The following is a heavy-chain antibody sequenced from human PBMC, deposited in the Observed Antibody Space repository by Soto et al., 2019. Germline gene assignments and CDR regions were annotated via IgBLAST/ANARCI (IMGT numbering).Heavy chain of an antibody. CDR1: GGSISSGGYY. CDR2: IYYSGST. CDR3: ARETSSLLGTFRGGFDY. Sequence: SETLSLTCTVSGGSISSGGYYWSWIRQHPGKGLEWIGYIYYSGSTYYNPSLKSRVTISVDTSKNQFSLKLSSVTAADTAVYYCARETSSLLGTFRGGFDYWGQGTLVTVSS. V-gene: IGHV4-31*03. J-gene: IGHJ4*02. D-gene: IGHD3-10*01.